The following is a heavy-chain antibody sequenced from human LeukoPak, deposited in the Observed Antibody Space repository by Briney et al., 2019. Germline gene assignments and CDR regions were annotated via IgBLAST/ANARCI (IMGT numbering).Heavy chain of an antibody. D-gene: IGHD3-22*01. CDR3: ARMGTYYYDSSGYYPLDY. CDR1: GGSISSYY. J-gene: IGHJ4*02. CDR2: IYYSGST. V-gene: IGHV4-59*01. Sequence: SETLSLTCTVSGGSISSYYWSWIRQPPGKGLEWIGYIYYSGSTNYNPSLKSRVTISVDTSKNQFSLKLSSVTAADTAVYYCARMGTYYYDSSGYYPLDYWGQGTLVTVSS.